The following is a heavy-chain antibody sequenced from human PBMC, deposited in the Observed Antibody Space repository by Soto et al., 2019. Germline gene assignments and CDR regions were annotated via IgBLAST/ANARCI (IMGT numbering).Heavy chain of an antibody. J-gene: IGHJ6*02. D-gene: IGHD4-17*01. Sequence: QVQLVQSGAEVKKPGSSVKVSCKASGGTFSSYAISWVRQAPGQGLEWMGGIIPIFGTANYAQKFQGRVTITADESTSPAYMELSSLRSEDTAVYYCARGTIYGGNQSYYYYGMDVWGQGTTVTVSS. CDR1: GGTFSSYA. CDR3: ARGTIYGGNQSYYYYGMDV. CDR2: IIPIFGTA. V-gene: IGHV1-69*01.